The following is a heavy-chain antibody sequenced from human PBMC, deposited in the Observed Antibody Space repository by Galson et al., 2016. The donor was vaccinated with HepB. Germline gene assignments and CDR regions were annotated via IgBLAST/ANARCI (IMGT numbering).Heavy chain of an antibody. Sequence: SLRLSCAASGFTLSDYYMSWIRQAPGKGLECISYISSSSATIYYADSVKGRFTISRDNAKNSLYLQMNSLRAEDTALYYCAKGLRFIYHYGMDVWGQGTTVAVSS. CDR1: GFTLSDYY. V-gene: IGHV3-11*01. J-gene: IGHJ6*02. CDR3: AKGLRFIYHYGMDV. CDR2: ISSSSATI.